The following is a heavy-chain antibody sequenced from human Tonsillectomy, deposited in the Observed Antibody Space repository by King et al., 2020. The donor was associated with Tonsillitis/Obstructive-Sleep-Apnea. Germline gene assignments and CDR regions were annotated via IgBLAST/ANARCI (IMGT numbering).Heavy chain of an antibody. CDR3: ARDYGGNSRVDY. CDR2: IDPSDSYT. Sequence: QLVQSGAEVKKPGGSLRISCKGSGYSFTSYWISWVRQMPGKGLEWMGRIDPSDSYTNYSPSFQGHVTISADKSISTAYLQWSSLKASDTAKYYCARDYGGNSRVDYWGQGTLVTVSS. D-gene: IGHD4-23*01. CDR1: GYSFTSYW. J-gene: IGHJ4*02. V-gene: IGHV5-10-1*03.